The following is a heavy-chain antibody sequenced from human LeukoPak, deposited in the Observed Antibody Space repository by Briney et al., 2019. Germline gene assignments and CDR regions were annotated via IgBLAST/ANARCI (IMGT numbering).Heavy chain of an antibody. V-gene: IGHV3-11*06. J-gene: IGHJ4*02. D-gene: IGHD3-22*01. CDR3: ARLMIVATNFDY. CDR1: GFTFSGYY. Sequence: PGGSLRLSCAASGFTFSGYYMSWIRQAPGKGLEWVSYISSSSSYTNYADSVKGRFTISRDNAKNSLYLQMNSLRAEDTAVYYCARLMIVATNFDYWGQGTLVTVSS. CDR2: ISSSSSYT.